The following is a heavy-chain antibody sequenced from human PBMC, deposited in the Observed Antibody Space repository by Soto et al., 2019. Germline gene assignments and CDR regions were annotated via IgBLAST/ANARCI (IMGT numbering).Heavy chain of an antibody. CDR3: ARDYHNYFDY. J-gene: IGHJ4*02. CDR2: IWYDGRTK. V-gene: IGHV3-33*01. CDR1: GFTFSSYG. Sequence: QVQLVESGGGVVQPGRSLRLSCEASGFTFSSYGIHWVRQAPGKGLEWVAVIWYDGRTKYYADSVKGRFTISRDNSKNTLYLQINSLIAEDTAVYYCARDYHNYFDYWGQGTLVTVSS. D-gene: IGHD3-16*02.